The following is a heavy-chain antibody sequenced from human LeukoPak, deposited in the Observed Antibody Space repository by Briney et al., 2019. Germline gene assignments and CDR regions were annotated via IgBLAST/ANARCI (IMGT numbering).Heavy chain of an antibody. Sequence: SETLSLTCAVYGESFSGYYWSWIRQPPGKGLEWIGEINHSGSTNYNPSLKSRVSISVDTSKNQFSLKLSSVTAADTAVYYCARDRIAAAEDYFDYWGQGTLVTVSS. CDR3: ARDRIAAAEDYFDY. D-gene: IGHD6-13*01. CDR2: INHSGST. V-gene: IGHV4-34*01. CDR1: GESFSGYY. J-gene: IGHJ4*02.